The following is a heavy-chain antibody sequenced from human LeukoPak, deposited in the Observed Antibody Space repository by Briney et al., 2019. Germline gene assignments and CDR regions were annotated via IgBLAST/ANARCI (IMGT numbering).Heavy chain of an antibody. CDR2: IRYDGSNK. D-gene: IGHD2-2*01. CDR3: AKDSPGIVVVPVETYFDY. J-gene: IGHJ4*02. V-gene: IGHV3-30*02. CDR1: GFTFSSYG. Sequence: GSLRLSCAASGFTFSSYGMHWVRQAPGKGLEWVAFIRYDGSNKYYADSVKGRFTISRDNSKNTLYLQMNSLRAEDTAVYYCAKDSPGIVVVPVETYFDYWGQGTLVTVSS.